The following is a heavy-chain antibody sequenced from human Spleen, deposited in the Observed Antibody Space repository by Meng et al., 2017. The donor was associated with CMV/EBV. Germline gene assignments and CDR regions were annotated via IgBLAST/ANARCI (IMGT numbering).Heavy chain of an antibody. CDR2: IYYSGST. CDR1: GFTFSSYW. J-gene: IGHJ4*02. V-gene: IGHV4-59*01. Sequence: ESLKISCAASGFTFSSYWMSWVRQAPGKGLEWIGYIYYSGSTNYNPSLKSRVTISVDTSKNQFSLKLSSVTAADTAVYYCASYDFWSGYLAYWGQGTLVTVSS. D-gene: IGHD3-3*01. CDR3: ASYDFWSGYLAY.